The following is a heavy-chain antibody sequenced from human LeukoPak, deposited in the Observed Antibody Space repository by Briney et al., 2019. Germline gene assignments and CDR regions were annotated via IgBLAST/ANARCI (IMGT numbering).Heavy chain of an antibody. D-gene: IGHD6-13*01. CDR2: INFIGAT. CDR3: ARGGTFAGRPFLFDS. V-gene: IGHV4-59*01. CDR1: GDSTNNSY. Sequence: SGTLSLTCSVSGDSTNNSYWIWMRQPPGKGLEWIGYINFIGATDYNPSLKSRVSMSIDTSKNQFSLKVTSMTAADTAVYFCARGGTFAGRPFLFDSWGQGILVSVSS. J-gene: IGHJ4*02.